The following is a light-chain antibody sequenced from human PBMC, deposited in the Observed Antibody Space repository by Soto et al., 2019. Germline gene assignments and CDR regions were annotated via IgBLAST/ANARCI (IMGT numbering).Light chain of an antibody. CDR2: DIN. CDR3: TSFTGGNIPYV. J-gene: IGLJ1*01. CDR1: NNDVGGYNY. V-gene: IGLV2-14*03. Sequence: QSALTQPASVSGSPGQSITISCTGTNNDVGGYNYVSWYQQSPGKAPRLVIYDINHRPSGVSDRLSGSRSGNTASLTISGLQAEDEADYCCTSFTGGNIPYVLGTGTKVTVL.